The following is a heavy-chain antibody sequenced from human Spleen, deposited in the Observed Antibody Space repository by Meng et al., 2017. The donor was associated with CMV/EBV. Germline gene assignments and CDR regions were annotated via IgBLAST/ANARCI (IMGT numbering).Heavy chain of an antibody. CDR1: GYTFTGYY. J-gene: IGHJ4*02. D-gene: IGHD3-3*01. V-gene: IGHV1-2*02. CDR2: INPNSGGT. Sequence: QVQLVQSGAEVKKPGXSVKVPCTASGYTFTGYYMHWVRQAPGQGLEWMGWINPNSGGTNYAQKFQGRVTMTRDTSISTAYMELSRLRSDDTAVYYCARAGFDFWSGYYTVFDYWGQGTLVTVSS. CDR3: ARAGFDFWSGYYTVFDY.